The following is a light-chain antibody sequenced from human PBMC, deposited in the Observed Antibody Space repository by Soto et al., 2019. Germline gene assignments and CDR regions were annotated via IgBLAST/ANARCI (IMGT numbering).Light chain of an antibody. Sequence: EVVLTQSPVTLSLSPGERATLSCRASQSVSSSYLAWYQQKPGQAPRLLIYGASSRATGIPDRFSGSGSGTDFTLTISRMEPEDFAVYYCQQYDTSILAYTFCQGTKLEIK. CDR1: QSVSSSY. CDR2: GAS. V-gene: IGKV3-20*01. CDR3: QQYDTSILAYT. J-gene: IGKJ2*01.